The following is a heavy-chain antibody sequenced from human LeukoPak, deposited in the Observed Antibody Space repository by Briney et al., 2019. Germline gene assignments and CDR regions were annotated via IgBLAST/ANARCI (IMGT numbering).Heavy chain of an antibody. D-gene: IGHD3-9*01. CDR1: GGSISSYY. V-gene: IGHV4-4*07. Sequence: SETLSLTCTVSGGSISSYYWSWIRQPAGNGLEWIGRIYTSGSTNYNPSLKSRVTMSVDTSKNQFSLKLSSVTAADTAVYYCARSILRYFDWLRPNWFDPWGQGTLVTVSS. CDR2: IYTSGST. CDR3: ARSILRYFDWLRPNWFDP. J-gene: IGHJ5*02.